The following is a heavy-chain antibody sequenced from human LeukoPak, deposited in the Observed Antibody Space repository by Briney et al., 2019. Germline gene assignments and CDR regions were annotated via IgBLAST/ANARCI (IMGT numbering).Heavy chain of an antibody. J-gene: IGHJ3*01. CDR3: AKVQSDIVGAVFFSFDV. V-gene: IGHV3-21*06. Sequence: GGSLRLSCGASGFNFNSYSMNWVRRAPGKGLEWVASILGSGSEMFYADSVKGRFTISRDNAENSLYLHMNRLRVEDTGVYYCAKVQSDIVGAVFFSFDVWGQGTMVSVSS. CDR1: GFNFNSYS. CDR2: ILGSGSEM. D-gene: IGHD1-26*01.